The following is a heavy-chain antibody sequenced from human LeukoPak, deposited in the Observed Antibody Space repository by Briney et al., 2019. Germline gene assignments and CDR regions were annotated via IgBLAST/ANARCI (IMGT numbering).Heavy chain of an antibody. CDR3: ATYCGGDCYGVDY. D-gene: IGHD2-21*01. J-gene: IGHJ4*02. V-gene: IGHV1-2*02. CDR1: GYTFTGYY. CDR2: INPNSGGT. Sequence: ASVKVSCKASGYTFTGYYMHWVRQAPGQGVEWMGWINPNSGGTNYAQKFQGRVTMTRDTSISTAYMELSRLRSDDTAVYYCATYCGGDCYGVDYWGQGTLVTVSS.